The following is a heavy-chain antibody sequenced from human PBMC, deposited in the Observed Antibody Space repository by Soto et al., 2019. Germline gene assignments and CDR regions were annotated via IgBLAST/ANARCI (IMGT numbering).Heavy chain of an antibody. CDR2: IYNGRST. V-gene: IGHV4-38-2*01. D-gene: IGHD2-2*01. CDR3: IRVSCSSTRCYYFDY. Sequence: SETLSLTCAVSGYSITSGYYWGWIRQPPGKGLEWIGNIYNGRSTFYNPSLKSRVTISVDTSKNQFSLKLSSVTAADTALYYCIRVSCSSTRCYYFDYWGQGTRVTVSS. J-gene: IGHJ4*02. CDR1: GYSITSGYY.